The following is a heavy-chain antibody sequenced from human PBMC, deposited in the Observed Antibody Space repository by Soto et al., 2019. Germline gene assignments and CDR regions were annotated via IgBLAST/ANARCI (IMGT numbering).Heavy chain of an antibody. CDR3: ARGYDFWSAQGLPQGGMDV. J-gene: IGHJ6*02. CDR1: GGSFSGYY. D-gene: IGHD3-3*01. V-gene: IGHV4-34*01. CDR2: INHSGST. Sequence: SETLSLTCAVYGGSFSGYYWSWIRQPPGKGLEWIGEINHSGSTNYNPSLKSRVTISVDTSKNQFSLKLSSVTAADTAVYYCARGYDFWSAQGLPQGGMDVWGQGTTVTVSS.